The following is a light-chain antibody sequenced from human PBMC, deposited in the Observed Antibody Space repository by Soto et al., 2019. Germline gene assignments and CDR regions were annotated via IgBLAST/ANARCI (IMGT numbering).Light chain of an antibody. CDR2: DAS. V-gene: IGKV3-20*01. J-gene: IGKJ5*01. CDR1: QSISTNH. CDR3: QHCGSSPIT. Sequence: EIVLTHSPGTLSLSPCERATLSFSASQSISTNHLVWYQQRPGQAPRLLIYDASRRATGIPDRFSGSGSGTDYTLTISSLEPEDFAVYYCQHCGSSPITFGQGTRLEIK.